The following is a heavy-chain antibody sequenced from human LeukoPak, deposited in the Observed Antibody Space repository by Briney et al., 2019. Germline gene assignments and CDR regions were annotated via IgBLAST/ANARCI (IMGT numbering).Heavy chain of an antibody. J-gene: IGHJ3*02. CDR2: IYTSGST. V-gene: IGHV4-4*07. CDR1: GGSISSYY. D-gene: IGHD3-22*01. Sequence: ASETLSLTCTVSGGSISSYYWSWIRQPDGKGLEWIGRIYTSGSTNYNPSLKSRVTMSVDTSKNQFSLKLSSVTAADTAVYYCARVPYDSSGYYSDAFDIWGQGTMVTVSS. CDR3: ARVPYDSSGYYSDAFDI.